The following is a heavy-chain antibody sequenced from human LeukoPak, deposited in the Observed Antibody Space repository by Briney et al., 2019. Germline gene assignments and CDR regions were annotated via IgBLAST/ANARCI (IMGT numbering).Heavy chain of an antibody. J-gene: IGHJ5*02. CDR2: IYHSGST. Sequence: SETLSLTCAVSGYSITSGYYWAWIRPPPGKGLEWIGNIYHSGSTYYNPSLKSRVTVSVDTSKNQFSLKLSSVTAADTAVYYCARLGSNNWFDPWGQGTLVTVSS. CDR3: ARLGSNNWFDP. V-gene: IGHV4-38-2*01. CDR1: GYSITSGYY.